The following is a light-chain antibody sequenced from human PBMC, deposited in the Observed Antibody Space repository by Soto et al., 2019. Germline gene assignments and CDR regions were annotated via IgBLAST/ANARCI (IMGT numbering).Light chain of an antibody. CDR3: QQYDNLPLT. CDR1: QDINIY. V-gene: IGKV1-33*01. CDR2: DAS. Sequence: DIQMTQSPSSLFASVGDRVTITCQAPQDINIYLNWYQQKPGKAPNLLIYDASNLEIGVPSRFSGSGSWTHFTFTISSLETEDIGTYYCQQYDNLPLTFGRGTRLEIK. J-gene: IGKJ5*01.